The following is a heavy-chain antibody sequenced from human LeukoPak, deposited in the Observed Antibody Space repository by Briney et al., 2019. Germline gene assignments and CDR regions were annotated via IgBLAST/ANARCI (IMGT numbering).Heavy chain of an antibody. CDR2: INPSGGST. J-gene: IGHJ4*02. D-gene: IGHD1-26*01. CDR1: GYTFTSYY. CDR3: ARDFGSYSHFDY. V-gene: IGHV1-46*01. Sequence: ASVKVSCKASGYTFTSYYMHWVRQAPGQGLEWMGIINPSGGSTSYAQKFQGRVTMTRDMSTSTVHMELSSLRSEDTAVYYCARDFGSYSHFDYWGQGTLVTVSS.